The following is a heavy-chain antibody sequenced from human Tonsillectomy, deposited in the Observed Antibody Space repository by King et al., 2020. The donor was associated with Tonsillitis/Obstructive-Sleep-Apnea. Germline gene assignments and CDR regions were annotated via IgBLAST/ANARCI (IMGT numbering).Heavy chain of an antibody. D-gene: IGHD6-19*01. CDR2: IKSKNDGGTT. V-gene: IGHV3-15*01. CDR3: TTGGWY. J-gene: IGHJ4*02. Sequence: VQLVESGGGLVKPGGSLRLSCAAAGFTFSNAWMSWVRQAPGKGLEWVGHIKSKNDGGTTDYAAPVKGRFTISRDDSKNTLYLQMNSLKTEDTAVYFCTTGGWYWGQGTLVTVSS. CDR1: GFTFSNAW.